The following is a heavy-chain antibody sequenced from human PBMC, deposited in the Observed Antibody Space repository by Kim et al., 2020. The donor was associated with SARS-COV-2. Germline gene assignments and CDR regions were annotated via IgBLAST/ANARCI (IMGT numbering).Heavy chain of an antibody. D-gene: IGHD5-12*01. V-gene: IGHV1-3*01. CDR3: ARVLFGSGNSWFDP. Sequence: YAPAFQDRATLNQDKSASTAYMELSSLRSEDTAIYYCARVLFGSGNSWFDPWGQGTLVTVSS. J-gene: IGHJ5*02.